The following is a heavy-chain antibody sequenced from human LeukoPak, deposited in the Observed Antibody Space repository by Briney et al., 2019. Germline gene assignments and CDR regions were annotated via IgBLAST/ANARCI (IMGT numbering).Heavy chain of an antibody. CDR2: IYYSGST. J-gene: IGHJ4*02. CDR1: GGSISSSGYY. D-gene: IGHD6-19*01. V-gene: IGHV4-39*01. CDR3: ARQAPNSSDWLVDC. Sequence: SDTLSLPCTVCGGSISSSGYYWGWIRKPPGKGLEWFGSIYYSGSTYYKLSLKSRVTISVDTSKNQFSLQVSSVTDPNTPVYYCARQAPNSSDWLVDCWGQGTLVTVSS.